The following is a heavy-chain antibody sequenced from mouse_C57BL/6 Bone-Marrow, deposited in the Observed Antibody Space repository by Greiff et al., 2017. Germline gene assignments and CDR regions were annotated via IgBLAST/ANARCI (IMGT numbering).Heavy chain of an antibody. Sequence: VHVKQSGPVLVKPGASVKMSCKASGYTFTDYYMNWVKQSHGKSLEWIGVINPYNGGTSYNQKFKGKATLTVDKSSSTAYMELNSLTSEDSAVYYCARGTVEDYWGQGTTLTVSS. CDR3: ARGTVEDY. CDR1: GYTFTDYY. J-gene: IGHJ2*01. V-gene: IGHV1-19*01. D-gene: IGHD1-1*01. CDR2: INPYNGGT.